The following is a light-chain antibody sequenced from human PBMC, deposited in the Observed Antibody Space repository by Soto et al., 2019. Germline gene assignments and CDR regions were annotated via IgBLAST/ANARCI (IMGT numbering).Light chain of an antibody. CDR3: SSYAASNNLGV. CDR2: EVS. V-gene: IGLV2-8*01. J-gene: IGLJ2*01. Sequence: QSALTQPPSASGSPGQSVTISCIGTSSDVGGYNYVSWYQQHPGKAPKLMIYEVSKRPSGVPDRCSGSKSGNTASLTVSGLQAEDEADYYCSSYAASNNLGVFGGGTKLTVL. CDR1: SSDVGGYNY.